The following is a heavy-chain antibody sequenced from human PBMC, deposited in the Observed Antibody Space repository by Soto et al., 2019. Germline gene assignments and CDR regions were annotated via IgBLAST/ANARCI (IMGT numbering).Heavy chain of an antibody. CDR3: GRAGSSSTGTYMDV. J-gene: IGHJ6*03. V-gene: IGHV3-72*01. Sequence: DVQVVESGGGLVQPGGSLRLSCTGSGFIFSDHYIDWARQAPGKGLEWIGRARDKTNDYSTAYGASVKGRFIVSRDDLKNSVYLQMNSLRSEDTAVYYCGRAGSSSTGTYMDVWGRGTTVIVSS. CDR2: ARDKTNDYST. D-gene: IGHD4-17*01. CDR1: GFIFSDHY.